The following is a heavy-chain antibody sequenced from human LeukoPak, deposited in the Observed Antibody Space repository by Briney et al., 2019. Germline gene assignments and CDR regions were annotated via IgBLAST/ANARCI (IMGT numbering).Heavy chain of an antibody. J-gene: IGHJ4*02. CDR3: ARDWPFTMTPLDY. D-gene: IGHD3-22*01. V-gene: IGHV3-21*01. CDR1: GFTFSSYS. CDR2: ISSSSSYI. Sequence: PGRSLRLSCAASGFTFSSYSMNWVRQAPGKGLEWVSSISSSSSYIYYADSVKGRFTISRDNAKNSLYLQMNSLRAEDAAVYYCARDWPFTMTPLDYWGQGTLVTVSS.